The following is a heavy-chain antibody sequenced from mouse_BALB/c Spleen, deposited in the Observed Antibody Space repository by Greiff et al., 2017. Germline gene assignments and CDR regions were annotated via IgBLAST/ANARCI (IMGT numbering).Heavy chain of an antibody. Sequence: EVKLQESGPGLVKPSQSLSLTCSVTGYSITSGYYWNWIRQFPGNQLEWLGYISYDGSNNYNPSLKNRICITRDTSKNQYYLQLNSVTTEDTATYYCARYYTYAMDYWGQGTSVTVSS. V-gene: IGHV3-6*01. CDR3: ARYYTYAMDY. J-gene: IGHJ4*01. CDR1: GYSITSGYY. CDR2: ISYDGSN. D-gene: IGHD2-12*01.